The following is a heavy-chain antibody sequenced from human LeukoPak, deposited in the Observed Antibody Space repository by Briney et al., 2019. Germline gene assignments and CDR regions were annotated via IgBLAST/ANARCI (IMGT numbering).Heavy chain of an antibody. CDR3: ARDYYDSSGYFSAFDY. V-gene: IGHV3-21*01. Sequence: PGGSLRLSCAASGFTFSSYSMNWVRQAPGKGLEWVSSISSSSSCIYYADSVKGRFTISRDNAKNSLYLQMNSLRAEDTAVYYCARDYYDSSGYFSAFDYWGQGTLVTVSS. CDR1: GFTFSSYS. J-gene: IGHJ4*02. CDR2: ISSSSSCI. D-gene: IGHD3-22*01.